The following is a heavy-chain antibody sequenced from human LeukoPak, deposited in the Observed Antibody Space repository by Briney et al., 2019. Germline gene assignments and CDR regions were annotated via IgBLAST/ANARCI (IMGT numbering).Heavy chain of an antibody. V-gene: IGHV5-51*01. J-gene: IGHJ4*02. CDR3: ARLPGYCTSASCSYYFDD. D-gene: IGHD2-2*01. CDR1: GYTFPTYW. Sequence: GESLKISCTGSGYTFPTYWIGWVRRMPGKGLEWMGIIYPGDSDTRYSPSFQGQVTISADKSISTAYLQWSSLKASDTAMYYCARLPGYCTSASCSYYFDDWGQGTLVTVSS. CDR2: IYPGDSDT.